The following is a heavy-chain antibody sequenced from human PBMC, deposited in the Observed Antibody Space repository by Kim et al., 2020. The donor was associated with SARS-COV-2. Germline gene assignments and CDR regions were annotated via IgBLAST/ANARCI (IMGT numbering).Heavy chain of an antibody. J-gene: IGHJ6*02. V-gene: IGHV1-18*01. CDR3: ARDLNGPFITGTELYYYYYYYGMDV. Sequence: ASVKVSCKASGYTFTSYGISWVRQAPGQGLEWMGWISAYNGNTNYAQKLQGRVTMTTDTSTSTAYMELRSLRSDDTAVYYCARDLNGPFITGTELYYYYYYYGMDVWGQGTTVTVSS. CDR1: GYTFTSYG. CDR2: ISAYNGNT. D-gene: IGHD1-20*01.